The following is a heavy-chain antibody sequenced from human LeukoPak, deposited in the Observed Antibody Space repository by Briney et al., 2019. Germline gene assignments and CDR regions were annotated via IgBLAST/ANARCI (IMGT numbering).Heavy chain of an antibody. CDR2: ISNDGSSK. CDR3: ARDSPPYPHYYYHMDV. Sequence: GGSLRLSCATSGFTFSRYAVHWVRQAPGKGLEWVAVISNDGSSKYNADSVKGRFTISRDNSKNTLFLQMNSLRAEDTAVYYCARDSPPYPHYYYHMDVWGKGTTVTVSS. V-gene: IGHV3-30*01. CDR1: GFTFSRYA. D-gene: IGHD1-14*01. J-gene: IGHJ6*03.